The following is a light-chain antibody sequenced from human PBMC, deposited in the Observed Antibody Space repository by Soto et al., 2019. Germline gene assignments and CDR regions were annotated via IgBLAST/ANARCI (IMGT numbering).Light chain of an antibody. Sequence: DIVLTRSPGTLSLSPGERVTLSCRASQIVTSDYLAWYHQAPGQAPRLLIYGAFNRATGISDRFSGSGSGTDFTLSISKLEPGDFGVYFCHQYGKSPRAFGQGTKVDIK. CDR1: QIVTSDY. CDR3: HQYGKSPRA. J-gene: IGKJ1*01. V-gene: IGKV3-20*01. CDR2: GAF.